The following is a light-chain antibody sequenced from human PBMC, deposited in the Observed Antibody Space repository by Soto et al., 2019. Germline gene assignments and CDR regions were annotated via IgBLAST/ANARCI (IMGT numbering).Light chain of an antibody. V-gene: IGLV2-14*01. CDR1: SSDVGGYNY. Sequence: QSVLTQPASVSGSPGQSITISCTGTSSDVGGYNYVSWYQQHPGKAPKLMIYDVSNRPSGVSNRFSGSKSGNTASLTISGLQAEDEADYSCSSYTSSSTIYVFGTGTKLTVL. CDR2: DVS. CDR3: SSYTSSSTIYV. J-gene: IGLJ1*01.